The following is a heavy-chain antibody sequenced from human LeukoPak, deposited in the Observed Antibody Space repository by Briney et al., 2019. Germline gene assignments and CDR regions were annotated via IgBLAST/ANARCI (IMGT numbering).Heavy chain of an antibody. CDR3: AKDPDSSGYFENWFDP. CDR1: GFTFSSYA. Sequence: GGSLRLSCAASGFTFSSYAMSWVRQAPGKGLEWVSAISGSGGSTYYADSVKGRFTVSRDNSKNTLYLQMNSLRAEDTAVYYCAKDPDSSGYFENWFDPWGQGTLVTVSS. D-gene: IGHD3-22*01. CDR2: ISGSGGST. V-gene: IGHV3-23*01. J-gene: IGHJ5*02.